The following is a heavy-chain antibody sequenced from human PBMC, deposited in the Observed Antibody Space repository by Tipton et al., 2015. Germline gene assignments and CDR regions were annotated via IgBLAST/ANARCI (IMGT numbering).Heavy chain of an antibody. J-gene: IGHJ6*02. CDR1: SDSITKYY. CDR3: ARDLEHGMDV. V-gene: IGHV4-59*01. CDR2: IQFSGST. D-gene: IGHD5-24*01. Sequence: TLSLTCSVSSDSITKYYWSWLRQPPGKELEWIGYIQFSGSTNYNPSLKSRVTISLDTSTTQFSLTLNSVAAADTAVYYCARDLEHGMDVWGHGTTVTVS.